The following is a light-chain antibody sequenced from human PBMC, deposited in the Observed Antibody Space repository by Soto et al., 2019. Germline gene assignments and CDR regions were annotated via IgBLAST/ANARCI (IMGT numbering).Light chain of an antibody. CDR2: GAS. Sequence: EIMLTQSPGTLSLSPGERATLSCRASQSVSSSYLAWYQQKPGQAPRLLIYGASSRATGIPARFTGSGSGTDFNLTISSLEPEDFAVYYCQQYGSSPAITFGQGTRLEIK. CDR3: QQYGSSPAIT. CDR1: QSVSSSY. V-gene: IGKV3-20*01. J-gene: IGKJ5*01.